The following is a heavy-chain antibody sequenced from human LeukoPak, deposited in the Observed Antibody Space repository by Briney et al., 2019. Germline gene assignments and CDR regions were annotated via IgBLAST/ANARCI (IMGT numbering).Heavy chain of an antibody. CDR3: ARKSFEYYYYYYMDV. J-gene: IGHJ6*03. CDR1: GGSFSGYY. D-gene: IGHD3-9*01. Sequence: SETLSLTCAVYGGSFSGYYWSWIRQPPGKGLEWIGEINHSGSTNYNPSLKSRVTISVDTSKNQFSLKLSSVTAADTAVYYCARKSFEYYYYYYMDVWGKGTTVTVSS. V-gene: IGHV4-34*01. CDR2: INHSGST.